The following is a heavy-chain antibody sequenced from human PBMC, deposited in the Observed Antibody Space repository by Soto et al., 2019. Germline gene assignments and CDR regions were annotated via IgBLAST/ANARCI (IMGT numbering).Heavy chain of an antibody. CDR1: GYTFTSYG. V-gene: IGHV1-18*01. CDR3: ARRWQQRGANDC. Sequence: QVQLVQSGAEVKKPGASVKVSCKASGYTFTSYGISWVRQAPGQGLEWMGWIRAYNGNTNYAQSLKDRVTMPTETVTSTASLELRSLRSDGTAGYYCARRWQQRGANDCWGQGTLVTVSS. J-gene: IGHJ4*02. CDR2: IRAYNGNT. D-gene: IGHD6-13*01.